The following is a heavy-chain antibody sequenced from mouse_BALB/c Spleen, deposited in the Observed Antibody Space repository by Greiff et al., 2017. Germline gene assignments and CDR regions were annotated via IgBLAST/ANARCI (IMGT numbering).Heavy chain of an antibody. CDR3: ARDMEWFAY. V-gene: IGHV7-3*02. CDR2: IRNKANGYTT. J-gene: IGHJ3*01. Sequence: EVKLMESGGGLVQPGGSLRLSCATSGFTFTDYYMSWVRQPPGKALEWLGFIRNKANGYTTEYSASVKGRFTISRDNSQSILYLQMNTLRAEDSATYYCARDMEWFAYWGQGTLVTVSA. CDR1: GFTFTDYY.